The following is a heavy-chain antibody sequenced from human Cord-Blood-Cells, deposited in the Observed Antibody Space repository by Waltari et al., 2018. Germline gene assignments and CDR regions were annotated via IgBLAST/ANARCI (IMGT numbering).Heavy chain of an antibody. CDR1: GGSISSGGYY. CDR2: IYYSGST. D-gene: IGHD6-13*01. CDR3: AHALAAADDAFDI. V-gene: IGHV4-31*03. Sequence: QVQLQESGPGLVKPSQTLSLTCTVSGGSISSGGYYWSWIRQHPGKGLAWIGYIYYSGSTYYNPSLTSRVTISVDTSKNQFSLKLSSVTAADTAVYYCAHALAAADDAFDIWGQGTMVTVSS. J-gene: IGHJ3*02.